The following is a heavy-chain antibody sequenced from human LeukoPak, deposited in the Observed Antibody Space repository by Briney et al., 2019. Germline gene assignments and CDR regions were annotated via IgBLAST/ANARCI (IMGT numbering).Heavy chain of an antibody. CDR3: ARGRVTIFGVVIRFYYMDV. Sequence: SETLSLTCAVYGGSFSGYYWSWIRQPPGKGLEWIGEINHSGSTNYNPSLKSRVTISVDTSKNQFSLKLSSVTAADTAVYYCARGRVTIFGVVIRFYYMDVWGKGTTVTVSS. CDR1: GGSFSGYY. V-gene: IGHV4-34*01. J-gene: IGHJ6*03. D-gene: IGHD3-3*01. CDR2: INHSGST.